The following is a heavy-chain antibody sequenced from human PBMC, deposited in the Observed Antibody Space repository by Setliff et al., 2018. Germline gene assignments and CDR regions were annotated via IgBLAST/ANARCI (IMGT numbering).Heavy chain of an antibody. CDR3: VRALAYYYMDV. V-gene: IGHV3-48*01. Sequence: GGSLRLSCEASGFTFSSYSMNWIRQAPGKGLEWVAHISYSSGSISYADSVKGRFTISRDNAKNSLYLQMNSLRAEDTATYYCVRALAYYYMDVWGKGTTVTVSS. J-gene: IGHJ6*03. CDR1: GFTFSSYS. CDR2: ISYSSGSI.